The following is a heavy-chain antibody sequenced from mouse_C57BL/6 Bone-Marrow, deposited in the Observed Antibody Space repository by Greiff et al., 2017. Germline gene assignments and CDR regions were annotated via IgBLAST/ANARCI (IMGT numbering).Heavy chain of an antibody. CDR3: VSDAGYAMDY. V-gene: IGHV10-1*01. CDR2: IRSKSNNYAT. CDR1: GFSFNTYA. Sequence: GGGLVQPKGSLKLSCAASGFSFNTYAMNWVRQAPGKGLEWVARIRSKSNNYATYYADSVKDRFTISRDDSESMLYLQMNNLKTEDTAMYYCVSDAGYAMDYWGQGTSVTVSS. J-gene: IGHJ4*01.